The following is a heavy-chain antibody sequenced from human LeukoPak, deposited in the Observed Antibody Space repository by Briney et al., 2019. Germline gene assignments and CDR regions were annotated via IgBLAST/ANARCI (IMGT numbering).Heavy chain of an antibody. CDR1: GGSFSTYY. CDR2: INHSGST. CDR3: ARGVKQQLVLRGWFDP. Sequence: PSETLSLTCAVSGGSFSTYYWSWIRQPPGKGLEWIGEINHSGSTNYNPSLKSRVTISVDTSKNQFSLKLSSVTAADTAVYYCARGVKQQLVLRGWFDPWGQGTLVTVSS. J-gene: IGHJ5*02. D-gene: IGHD6-13*01. V-gene: IGHV4-34*01.